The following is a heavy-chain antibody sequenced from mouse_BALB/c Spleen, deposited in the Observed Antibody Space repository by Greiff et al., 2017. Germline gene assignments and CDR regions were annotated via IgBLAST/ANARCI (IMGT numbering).Heavy chain of an antibody. CDR3: ARESGYSYAMDY. J-gene: IGHJ4*01. V-gene: IGHV5-9-4*01. D-gene: IGHD2-3*01. CDR2: ISSGGSYT. Sequence: EVQLVESGGGLVKPGGSLKLSCAASGFTFSSYAMSWVRQSPEKRLEWVAEISSGGSYTYYPDTVTGRFTISRDNAKNTLYLEMSSLRSEDTAMYYCARESGYSYAMDYWGQGTSVTVSS. CDR1: GFTFSSYA.